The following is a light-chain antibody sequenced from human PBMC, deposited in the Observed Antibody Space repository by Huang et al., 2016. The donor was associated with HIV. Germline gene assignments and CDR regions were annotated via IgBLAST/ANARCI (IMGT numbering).Light chain of an antibody. CDR3: QQSFSAPHT. V-gene: IGKV1-39*01. J-gene: IGKJ1*01. Sequence: DIQMTQSPSSLSASVGDRLTITCRASQSISSYLHWYQQKPGKAPKLLIYTASSLQSGVPSRFSGSGSGTDFTLTVSSLQHEDLAIYYCQQSFSAPHTFGQGTKVEIK. CDR2: TAS. CDR1: QSISSY.